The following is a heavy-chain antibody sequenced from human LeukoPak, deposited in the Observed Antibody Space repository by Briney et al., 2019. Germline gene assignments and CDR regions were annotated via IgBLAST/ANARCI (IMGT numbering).Heavy chain of an antibody. CDR1: GGSISSYY. D-gene: IGHD6-13*01. V-gene: IGHV4-59*08. J-gene: IGHJ4*02. Sequence: PSETLSLTCTVSGGSISSYYWSWIRQPPGKGLEWIGYISYSGNTNYNPSLKSRVTISVDTSKNQFSLKLSSVTAADTAVYYCARQAGYIAPFALWGQGTLVTVSA. CDR2: ISYSGNT. CDR3: ARQAGYIAPFAL.